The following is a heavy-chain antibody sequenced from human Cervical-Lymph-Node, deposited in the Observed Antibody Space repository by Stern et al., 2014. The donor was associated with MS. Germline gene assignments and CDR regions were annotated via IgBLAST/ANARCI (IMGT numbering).Heavy chain of an antibody. D-gene: IGHD4-17*01. J-gene: IGHJ6*02. CDR1: GGTFSNYA. CDR3: ASPLTATSVPFGYYGMDV. V-gene: IGHV1-69*01. Sequence: QVQLGQSGAEVQKPGSSVKVSCKASGGTFSNYATSWVRQAPGQGLEWMGGIVPLFGKPNYAQKFQGRVTITADESTSTAYMDLSSLRSEDTAVYYCASPLTATSVPFGYYGMDVWGQGTTVTVS. CDR2: IVPLFGKP.